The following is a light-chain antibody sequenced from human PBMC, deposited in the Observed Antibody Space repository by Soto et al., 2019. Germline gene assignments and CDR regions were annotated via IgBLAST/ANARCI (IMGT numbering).Light chain of an antibody. CDR2: EVS. V-gene: IGLV2-14*01. Sequence: QSALTQPASVSGSPGQSITISCTGTSSDVGGYNYVSWYQQHPAKAPKLMIFEVSNRPSGISNRFSGSKSSNTASLTISGLQAEDEADYYCSSYTSSSNYVFGTGTKVTVL. CDR1: SSDVGGYNY. J-gene: IGLJ1*01. CDR3: SSYTSSSNYV.